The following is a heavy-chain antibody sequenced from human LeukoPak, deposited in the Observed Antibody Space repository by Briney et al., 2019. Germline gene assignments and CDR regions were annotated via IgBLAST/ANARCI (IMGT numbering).Heavy chain of an antibody. CDR1: GGSISCYY. V-gene: IGHV4-59*01. Sequence: SETLSLTCTVSGGSISCYYWSWIRQSPGKGLEWIGYIYYSGTTNYNPSLKSRVTISVDTSKNQFSLQLRSVTAADTAVYYCAREDPQTTVPEGMDVWGQGTTVTVSS. CDR2: IYYSGTT. CDR3: AREDPQTTVPEGMDV. J-gene: IGHJ6*02. D-gene: IGHD4-17*01.